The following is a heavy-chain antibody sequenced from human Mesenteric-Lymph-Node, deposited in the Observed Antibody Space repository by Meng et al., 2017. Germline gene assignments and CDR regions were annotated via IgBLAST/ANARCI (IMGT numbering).Heavy chain of an antibody. CDR2: INSGNGKK. Sequence: QVQLAQSGAAVKKPGASVKVSCKASGYTFTNYAILWVRQAPGQRLEWMGWINSGNGKKKYSEKFQGRVTITRDTSATTAYMELSSLRSEDMAVYYGARGLWEQSRYYFDSWGQGTLVTVSS. J-gene: IGHJ4*02. V-gene: IGHV1-3*01. CDR3: ARGLWEQSRYYFDS. D-gene: IGHD1-26*01. CDR1: GYTFTNYA.